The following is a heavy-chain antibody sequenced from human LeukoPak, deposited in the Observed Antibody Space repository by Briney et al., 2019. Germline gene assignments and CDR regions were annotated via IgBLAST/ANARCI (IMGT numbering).Heavy chain of an antibody. V-gene: IGHV3-23*01. CDR3: AKTRPLDSSSWSHGDS. CDR1: GFTFSSYA. CDR2: ISGSGDST. J-gene: IGHJ4*02. Sequence: YPGGSLRLSCAASGFTFSSYAMSWVRQAPGKGLEWVSAISGSGDSTYYGDSVKGRFTISRDNSTNARSLQMNSLRAEDPAVYYCAKTRPLDSSSWSHGDSWGQGTLVTVSS. D-gene: IGHD6-13*01.